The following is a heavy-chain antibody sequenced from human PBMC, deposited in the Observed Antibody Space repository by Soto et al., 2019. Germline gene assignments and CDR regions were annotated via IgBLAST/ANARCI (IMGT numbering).Heavy chain of an antibody. V-gene: IGHV4-59*12. CDR3: ARYSWGNMPIEAFDI. J-gene: IGHJ3*02. D-gene: IGHD1-26*01. CDR1: GGSISDYY. Sequence: QVQLHESGPGLVKPSETLSLTCTVSGGSISDYYWHWIRQPPAQGLEWIGHIYPSWSTTHNPSLKSRVSISVDMSKNQCSLRLRYVTAADTAVYSGARYSWGNMPIEAFDIWGQGTMVTVSS. CDR2: IYPSWST.